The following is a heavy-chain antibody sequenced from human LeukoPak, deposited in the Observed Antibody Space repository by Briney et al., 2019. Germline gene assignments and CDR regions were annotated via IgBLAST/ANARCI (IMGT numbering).Heavy chain of an antibody. Sequence: GGSLRLSCAASGFTFSSNGTHWVRQAPGKGLEWVAVVSFDGSNKYFADSVKGRFSISRDNFRNTLYLQMNSLRAEDTAVYYCARAGRGWFGSMDVWGQGTTVTVSS. J-gene: IGHJ6*02. D-gene: IGHD3-10*01. V-gene: IGHV3-33*01. CDR3: ARAGRGWFGSMDV. CDR2: VSFDGSNK. CDR1: GFTFSSNG.